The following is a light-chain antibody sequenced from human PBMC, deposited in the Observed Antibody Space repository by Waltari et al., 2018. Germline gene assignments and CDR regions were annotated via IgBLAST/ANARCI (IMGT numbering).Light chain of an antibody. V-gene: IGKV1-33*01. CDR1: QDISNY. CDR3: QQFDNLPLT. Sequence: DIQMTQSPSSLSASVGDRVTITCQASQDISNYLNWYQQKQGKAPELLIYDASTLETGVPSRFSGSGSGTDFTFTISSLQPEDIATYYCQQFDNLPLTFGGGTKVEIK. CDR2: DAS. J-gene: IGKJ4*01.